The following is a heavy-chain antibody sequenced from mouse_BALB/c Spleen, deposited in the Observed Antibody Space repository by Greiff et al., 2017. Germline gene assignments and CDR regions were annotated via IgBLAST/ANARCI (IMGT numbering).Heavy chain of an antibody. CDR3: TEGNSWVAY. CDR1: GYAFTDYE. D-gene: IGHD2-1*01. V-gene: IGHV1-15*01. J-gene: IGHJ3*01. CDR2: IDPETGGT. Sequence: QVQLQQSGAELVRPGASVTLSCKASGYAFTDYEMHWVKQTPVHGLEWIGAIDPETGGTAYNQKFKGKATLTADKSSSTAYMELRSLTSEDSAVYYCTEGNSWVAYWGQGTLGTVS.